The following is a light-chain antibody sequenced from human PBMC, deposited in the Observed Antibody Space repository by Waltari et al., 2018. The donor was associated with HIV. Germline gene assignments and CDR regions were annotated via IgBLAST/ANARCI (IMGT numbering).Light chain of an antibody. J-gene: IGLJ2*01. CDR1: SSDVGGYNF. Sequence: QSALTQPPSASGSPGQSVTISCTGTSSDVGGYNFVPWYQQHPGKAPQRMRLEVTKRPSGVPARFSGSKSGNTASLTVSGLQADDEADYYCSSYAGSNNLVFGGGTKLTVL. CDR3: SSYAGSNNLV. V-gene: IGLV2-8*01. CDR2: EVT.